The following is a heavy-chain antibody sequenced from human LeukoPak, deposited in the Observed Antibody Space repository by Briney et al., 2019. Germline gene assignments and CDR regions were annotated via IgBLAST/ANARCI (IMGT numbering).Heavy chain of an antibody. CDR2: INPSGGST. V-gene: IGHV1-46*01. D-gene: IGHD5-18*01. CDR1: GFTFTSYY. CDR3: ARGQTTTMVIQHFDY. Sequence: ASVKVSCKASGFTFTSYYMHWVRQAPGQGLEWMGIINPSGGSTNYAQMFQGRVTMTRDTSTSTAYMELSSLRSEDTAVYYCARGQTTTMVIQHFDYWGQGTLVTVSS. J-gene: IGHJ4*02.